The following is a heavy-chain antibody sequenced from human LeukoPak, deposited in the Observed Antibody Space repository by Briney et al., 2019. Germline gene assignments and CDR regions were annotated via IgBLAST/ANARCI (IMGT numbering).Heavy chain of an antibody. D-gene: IGHD3-10*02. CDR2: ISSSGSTI. CDR1: GFTMSSYW. J-gene: IGHJ6*04. Sequence: PGGSPRLSCAASGFTMSSYWMSWVRQAPGKGLEWVSYISSSGSTIYYAASVKGRFTISRDNAKNSLYLQMNSLRAEDTAVYYCAELGITMIGGVWGKGTTVTISS. V-gene: IGHV3-48*04. CDR3: AELGITMIGGV.